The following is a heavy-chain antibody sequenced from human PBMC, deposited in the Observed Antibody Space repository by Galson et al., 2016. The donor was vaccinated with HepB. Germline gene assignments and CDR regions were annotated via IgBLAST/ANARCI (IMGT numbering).Heavy chain of an antibody. J-gene: IGHJ6*02. CDR3: ARMVSGDYSVLRLNYGMDV. Sequence: PALVKPTQTLTLTCTFSGFSLTTSGMCVSWIRQPPGKALEWLARIAWDDDKYYSTSLKTRLTISKDTSKNQVVLKMTNMDPVDTATYYCARMVSGDYSVLRLNYGMDVWGHGTTVTVSS. CDR2: IAWDDDK. D-gene: IGHD5/OR15-5a*01. CDR1: GFSLTTSGMC. V-gene: IGHV2-70*11.